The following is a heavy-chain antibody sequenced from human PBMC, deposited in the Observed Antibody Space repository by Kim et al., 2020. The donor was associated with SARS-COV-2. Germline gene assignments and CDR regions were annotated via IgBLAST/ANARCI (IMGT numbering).Heavy chain of an antibody. Sequence: ADSVKGRFTISRDNSKCTLYLQMSSLRAEDTAVYYCVQTSVHSYDHYFDYWGQGTLVTVSS. CDR3: VQTSVHSYDHYFDY. D-gene: IGHD5-18*01. J-gene: IGHJ4*02. V-gene: IGHV3-64D*09.